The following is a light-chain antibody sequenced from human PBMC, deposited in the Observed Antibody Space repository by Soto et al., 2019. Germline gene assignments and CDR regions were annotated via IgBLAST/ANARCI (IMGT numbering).Light chain of an antibody. Sequence: QAVVTQPPSVSGAPGQWVTISCTGSSSNIGAGYDVHWYQQLPGTAPKLLIYGNSNRPSGVPDRFSGSKSGTSASLAITGLQAEHEADYYCQSYDSSLSEDVFGTGTKVTVL. V-gene: IGLV1-40*01. J-gene: IGLJ1*01. CDR3: QSYDSSLSEDV. CDR1: SSNIGAGYD. CDR2: GNS.